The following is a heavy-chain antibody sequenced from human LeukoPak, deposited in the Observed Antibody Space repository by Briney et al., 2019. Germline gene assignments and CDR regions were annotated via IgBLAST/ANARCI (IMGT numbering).Heavy chain of an antibody. CDR3: ARGPARYSSSSYFDY. CDR1: GGSFSGYY. Sequence: PPETLSLTCAVYGGSFSGYYWSWIRQPPGKGLEWIGEINHSGSTNYNPSLKSRVTISVDTSKNQFSLKLSSVTAADTAVYYCARGPARYSSSSYFDYWGQGTLVTVSS. CDR2: INHSGST. V-gene: IGHV4-34*01. J-gene: IGHJ4*02. D-gene: IGHD6-6*01.